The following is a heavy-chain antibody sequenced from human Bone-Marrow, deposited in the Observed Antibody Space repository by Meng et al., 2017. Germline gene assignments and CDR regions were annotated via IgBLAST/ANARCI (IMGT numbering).Heavy chain of an antibody. CDR1: GESFETAW. J-gene: IGHJ4*02. CDR2: IGNKKEGRTT. Sequence: VEAGGCLGEPGGSLGLALVAFGESFETAWRTWVRQATGKGLEWVGRIGNKKEGRTTDYAAPVKGRFTISSDESKNTFYLQMNSLKSEDTAVYYCIAWYLGFWGQGTLVTVSS. CDR3: IAWYLGF. V-gene: IGHV3-15*04.